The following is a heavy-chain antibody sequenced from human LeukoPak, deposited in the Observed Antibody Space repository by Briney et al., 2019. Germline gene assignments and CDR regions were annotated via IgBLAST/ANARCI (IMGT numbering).Heavy chain of an antibody. CDR3: ARGALGYCSSTSCYSGRFDP. V-gene: IGHV1-69*05. J-gene: IGHJ5*02. D-gene: IGHD2-2*01. Sequence: SVKVSCKASGYTFTNYNMHWVRQAPGQGLEWMGGIIPIFGTANYAQKFQGRVTITTDESTSTAYMELSSLRSEDTAVYYCARGALGYCSSTSCYSGRFDPWGQGTLVTVSS. CDR1: GYTFTNYN. CDR2: IIPIFGTA.